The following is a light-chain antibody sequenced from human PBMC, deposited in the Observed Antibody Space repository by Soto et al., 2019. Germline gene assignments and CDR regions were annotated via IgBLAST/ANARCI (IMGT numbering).Light chain of an antibody. CDR3: QQRSNWPLYT. CDR1: QSVSSY. Sequence: EIVLTQSPATLSLSPGERATLSCRASQSVSSYLAWYQQKPGQAPRLLIYDASNRATGIPARFSGSGSGTDFTLTISSLEPXDFAVYYCQQRSNWPLYTFGQGTKLEIK. J-gene: IGKJ2*01. V-gene: IGKV3-11*01. CDR2: DAS.